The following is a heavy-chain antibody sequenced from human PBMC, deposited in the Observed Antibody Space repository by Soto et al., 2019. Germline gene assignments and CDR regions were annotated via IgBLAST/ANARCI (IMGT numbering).Heavy chain of an antibody. CDR3: ARGRVRCSGGSCYRGWFDP. CDR2: MNPNSGNI. Sequence: ASVKVSCKASGYTFTSYDINWVRQATGQGLEWMGWMNPNSGNIGYAQKFQGRVTMTRNTSISTAYMELSSLRSEDTAVYYCARGRVRCSGGSCYRGWFDPWGQGTLVTVS. D-gene: IGHD2-15*01. V-gene: IGHV1-8*01. J-gene: IGHJ5*02. CDR1: GYTFTSYD.